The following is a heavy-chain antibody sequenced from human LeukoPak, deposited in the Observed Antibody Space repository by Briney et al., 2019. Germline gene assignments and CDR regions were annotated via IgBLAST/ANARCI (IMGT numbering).Heavy chain of an antibody. D-gene: IGHD4-23*01. Sequence: SETLSLTCSVSGGSINNYYWSWIRQPPGKGLEWRGNIYFSGTTDYNSSLKSRLTISVDTFKNQLSLNLQSVTAADTATYYCARHRSDTGGKKGVNWFDPWGQGTLVTVSS. V-gene: IGHV4-59*01. CDR3: ARHRSDTGGKKGVNWFDP. CDR2: IYFSGTT. CDR1: GGSINNYY. J-gene: IGHJ5*02.